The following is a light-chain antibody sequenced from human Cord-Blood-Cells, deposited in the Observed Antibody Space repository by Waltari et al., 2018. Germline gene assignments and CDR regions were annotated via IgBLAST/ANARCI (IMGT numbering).Light chain of an antibody. CDR2: DVS. CDR3: SSYTIDSYV. Sequence: QSALTQPASVSGSPGQSNTISCTGTSSDVGGYNYDSWYQQHPGKAPKLMIYDVSNRPSGVSNRFSCSKSGNTASLTISGLQAEDESDYYCSSYTIDSYVFGTGTKFTVL. J-gene: IGLJ1*01. CDR1: SSDVGGYNY. V-gene: IGLV2-14*03.